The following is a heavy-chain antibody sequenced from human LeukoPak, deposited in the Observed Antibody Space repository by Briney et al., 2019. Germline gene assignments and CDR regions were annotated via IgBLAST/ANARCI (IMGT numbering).Heavy chain of an antibody. J-gene: IGHJ6*03. V-gene: IGHV4-59*01. Sequence: SETLSLTCTFSGGSISSYHWSWLRQPPGRGLDGIGCVYDSGSTNYNPALKSRGTISSDTSKNQLSLNLTSVTAADTAVYYCARWMSKWNSVNYYYYYYMDVWGKGTTVTVSS. CDR3: ARWMSKWNSVNYYYYYYMDV. CDR2: VYDSGST. D-gene: IGHD1-7*01. CDR1: GGSISSYH.